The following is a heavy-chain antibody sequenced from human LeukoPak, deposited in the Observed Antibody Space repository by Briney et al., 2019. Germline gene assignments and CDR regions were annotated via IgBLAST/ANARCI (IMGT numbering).Heavy chain of an antibody. CDR1: GGSISSYY. CDR3: ARGASEGWVYATLHPEYFQH. Sequence: PSETLSLTCTVSGGSISSYYWSWIRQPPGKGLEWIGYIYYSGSTNYNPSLKSRVTVSVDTSKNQFSLKLSSVTAADTAVYYCARGASEGWVYATLHPEYFQHWGQGTLVTVSS. D-gene: IGHD6-13*01. J-gene: IGHJ1*01. CDR2: IYYSGST. V-gene: IGHV4-59*01.